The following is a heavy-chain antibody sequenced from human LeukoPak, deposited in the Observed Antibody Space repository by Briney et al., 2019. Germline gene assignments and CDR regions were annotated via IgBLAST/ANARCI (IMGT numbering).Heavy chain of an antibody. CDR1: EGTFSNSA. Sequence: ASVKVSCKASEGTFSNSAISWVRQAPGQGLEWMGWISAYNGNTNYAQKFQGRVTMTRDMSTSTVYMELSSLRSEDTAVYYCARGLVGATPNWYFDLWGRGTLVTVSS. CDR2: ISAYNGNT. V-gene: IGHV1-18*04. D-gene: IGHD1-26*01. J-gene: IGHJ2*01. CDR3: ARGLVGATPNWYFDL.